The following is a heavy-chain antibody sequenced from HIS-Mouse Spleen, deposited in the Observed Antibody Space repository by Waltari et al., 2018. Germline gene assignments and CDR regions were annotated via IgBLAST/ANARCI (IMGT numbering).Heavy chain of an antibody. CDR2: IYTSGST. D-gene: IGHD3-3*01. CDR3: ARDFHDFWSGYYGGDKKHDAFDI. Sequence: QVQLQESGPGLVKPSETLSLTCTVSGGSISSYYWSWIRQPAGKGLEWIGRIYTSGSTNYNPSLKSRVTMSVYTSKNQFSLKLSSVTAADTAVYYCARDFHDFWSGYYGGDKKHDAFDIWGQGTMVTVSS. CDR1: GGSISSYY. V-gene: IGHV4-4*07. J-gene: IGHJ3*02.